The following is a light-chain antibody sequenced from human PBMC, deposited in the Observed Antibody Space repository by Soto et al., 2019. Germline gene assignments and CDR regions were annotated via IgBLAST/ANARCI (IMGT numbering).Light chain of an antibody. CDR1: SSDIGAYDY. V-gene: IGLV2-14*01. CDR3: GSYASATLI. J-gene: IGLJ2*01. Sequence: QSVLTQPASVSGSPGQSITISCTGTSSDIGAYDYVSWFQQYPGKAPTLLIYEVTFRPSGVSSRFPGSKSGNTASLTISGLQTEDEADYYCGSYASATLIFGGGTKVTVL. CDR2: EVT.